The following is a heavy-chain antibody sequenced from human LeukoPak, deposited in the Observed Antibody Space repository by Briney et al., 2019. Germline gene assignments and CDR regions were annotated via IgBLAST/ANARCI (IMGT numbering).Heavy chain of an antibody. CDR1: GYTFTGYY. CDR2: IIPILGIA. J-gene: IGHJ5*02. V-gene: IGHV1-69*04. D-gene: IGHD2-2*01. CDR3: ARDTLYCSSTSCYLGGFQDNWFDP. Sequence: GASVKVSCKASGYTFTGYYMHWVRQAPGQGLEWMGRIIPILGIANYAQKFQGRVTITADKSTSTAYMELSSLRSEDTAVYYCARDTLYCSSTSCYLGGFQDNWFDPWGQGTLVTVSS.